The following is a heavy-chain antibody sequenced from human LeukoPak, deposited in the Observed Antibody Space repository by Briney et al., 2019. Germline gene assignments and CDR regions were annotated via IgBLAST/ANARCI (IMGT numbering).Heavy chain of an antibody. CDR3: AKDLEWLLTVPYFDY. D-gene: IGHD3-3*01. Sequence: GGSLRLSCAASGFTFSSYAMSWVRQAPGKGLEWVSAISGSGGSTYYADSVKGRFTISRDNSKNTLYLQMNSLRAKDTAVYYCAKDLEWLLTVPYFDYWGQGTLVTVSS. J-gene: IGHJ4*02. CDR2: ISGSGGST. V-gene: IGHV3-23*01. CDR1: GFTFSSYA.